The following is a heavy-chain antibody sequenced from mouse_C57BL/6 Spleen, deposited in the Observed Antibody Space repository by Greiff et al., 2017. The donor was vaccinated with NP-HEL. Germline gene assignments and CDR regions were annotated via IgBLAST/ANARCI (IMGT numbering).Heavy chain of an antibody. D-gene: IGHD2-3*01. V-gene: IGHV5-4*03. Sequence: EVKLMESGGGLVKPGGSLKLSCAASGFTFSSYAMSWVRQTPEKRLEWVATISDGGSYTYYPDNVKGRFTISRDNAKNNLYLQMSHLKSEDTAMYYCAIFYDGYYDYAMDYWGQGTSVTVSS. CDR1: GFTFSSYA. J-gene: IGHJ4*01. CDR3: AIFYDGYYDYAMDY. CDR2: ISDGGSYT.